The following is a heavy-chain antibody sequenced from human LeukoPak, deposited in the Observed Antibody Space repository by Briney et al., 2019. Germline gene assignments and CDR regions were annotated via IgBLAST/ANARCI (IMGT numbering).Heavy chain of an antibody. Sequence: SETLSLTWAVYGGSFSGYYWSWIRQPPEKGLEWMGEINHSGSTNYNPSLKSRVTISVDTSKNQFSLKVSSVPAADTAVYYCARARTDIVVVVAAKYYFDYWGQGTRVTVSS. CDR1: GGSFSGYY. CDR3: ARARTDIVVVVAAKYYFDY. V-gene: IGHV4-34*01. J-gene: IGHJ4*02. CDR2: INHSGST. D-gene: IGHD2-15*01.